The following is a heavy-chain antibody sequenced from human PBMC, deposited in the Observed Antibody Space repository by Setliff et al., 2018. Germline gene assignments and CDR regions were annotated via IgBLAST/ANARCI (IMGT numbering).Heavy chain of an antibody. V-gene: IGHV3-23*01. D-gene: IGHD3-3*01. Sequence: LSCAASGFAFNNYPMGWVRQAPGKGLEWVSGISDDGGRTYYAGSVKGRFTISRDNSKNTLYLQMNSLRPEDTAVYYCAGDKPLQHNYNFWSGYCPYWGQGTLVTVSS. CDR2: ISDDGGRT. CDR1: GFAFNNYP. J-gene: IGHJ4*02. CDR3: AGDKPLQHNYNFWSGYCPY.